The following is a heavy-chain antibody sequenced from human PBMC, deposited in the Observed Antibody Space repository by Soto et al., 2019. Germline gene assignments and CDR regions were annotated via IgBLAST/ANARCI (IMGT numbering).Heavy chain of an antibody. CDR3: ARDTRFLEWLPALDYYYYGMDV. V-gene: IGHV1-18*04. J-gene: IGHJ6*02. Sequence: CASVKVSCKASGYTFTSYGISWVRQAPGQGLEWMGWISAYNGNTNYAQKLQGRVTMTTDTSTSTAYMELRSLRSDDTAVYYCARDTRFLEWLPALDYYYYGMDVWGQGTKVTVSS. CDR2: ISAYNGNT. D-gene: IGHD3-3*01. CDR1: GYTFTSYG.